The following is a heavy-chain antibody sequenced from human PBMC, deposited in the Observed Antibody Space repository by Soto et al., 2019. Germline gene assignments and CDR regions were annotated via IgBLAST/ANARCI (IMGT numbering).Heavy chain of an antibody. Sequence: QVQLVESGGGVVQPGRSLRLSCAASGFTFSSYAMHWVRQAPGKGLEWVAVISYDGSNKYYADSVKGRFTISRDNSKNTLYLQMNSLRAEDTAVYYCARDNYMITFGGVIVIAYYFDYWGQGTLVTVSS. CDR1: GFTFSSYA. CDR3: ARDNYMITFGGVIVIAYYFDY. CDR2: ISYDGSNK. V-gene: IGHV3-30-3*01. J-gene: IGHJ4*02. D-gene: IGHD3-16*02.